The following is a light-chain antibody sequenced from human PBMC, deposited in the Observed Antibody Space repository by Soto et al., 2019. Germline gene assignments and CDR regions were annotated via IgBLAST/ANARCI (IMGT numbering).Light chain of an antibody. V-gene: IGKV3-11*01. CDR1: QSVSSY. Sequence: VLSQSPATLSLSPGERASRSWRASQSVSSYLAWYQQKPGQAPRLLIYDTSNRATGVPARFSGSGSGTDFTLTISSLEPEDCAIYYCQQRSNWPPITFAQGTRLEIK. CDR2: DTS. J-gene: IGKJ5*01. CDR3: QQRSNWPPIT.